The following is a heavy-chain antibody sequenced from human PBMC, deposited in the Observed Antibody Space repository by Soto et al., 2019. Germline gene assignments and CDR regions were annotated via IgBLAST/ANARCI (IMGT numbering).Heavy chain of an antibody. J-gene: IGHJ4*02. CDR3: ARRTELYDYVWGSRYYFDY. Sequence: PSETLSLTCTVSGGSISSSSYYWGWIRQPPGKGLEWIGSIYYSGSTYYNPSLKSRVTISVDTSKNQFSLKLSSVTAEDTAVYYCARRTELYDYVWGSRYYFDYWGQGAMATVYS. CDR2: IYYSGST. V-gene: IGHV4-39*01. D-gene: IGHD3-16*01. CDR1: GGSISSSSYY.